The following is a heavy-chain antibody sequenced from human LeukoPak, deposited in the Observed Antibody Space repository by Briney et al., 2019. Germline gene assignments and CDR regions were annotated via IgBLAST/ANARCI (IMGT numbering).Heavy chain of an antibody. CDR1: GGSFSGYY. CDR3: ARERGYCSSTSCYSWFDP. J-gene: IGHJ5*02. D-gene: IGHD2-2*02. V-gene: IGHV4-30-2*01. CDR2: IYHSGST. Sequence: TPSETLSLTCAVDGGSFSGYYWSWIRQPPGKGLEWIGYIYHSGSTYYNPSLKSRVTISVDRSKNQFSLKLSSVTAADTAVYYCARERGYCSSTSCYSWFDPWGQGTLVTVSS.